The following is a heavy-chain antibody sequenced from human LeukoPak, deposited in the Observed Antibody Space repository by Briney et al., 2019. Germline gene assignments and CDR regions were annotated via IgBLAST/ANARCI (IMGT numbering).Heavy chain of an antibody. Sequence: ASVKVSCKASGYTFTAYYMHWLRQAPGQGLEWMGWIKCDSGGTEYSRNYRGRVTMTRDTSISTAYMELTRLTSDDTAVYYCEGSNWAAGAAFDSWGQGTQVTVSS. V-gene: IGHV1-2*02. CDR1: GYTFTAYY. J-gene: IGHJ4*02. CDR3: EGSNWAAGAAFDS. CDR2: IKCDSGGT. D-gene: IGHD6-13*01.